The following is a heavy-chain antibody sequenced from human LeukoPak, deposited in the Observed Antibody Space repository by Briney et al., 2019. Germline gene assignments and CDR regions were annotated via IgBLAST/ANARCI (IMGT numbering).Heavy chain of an antibody. CDR2: IYHSGST. V-gene: IGHV4-30-2*01. D-gene: IGHD5-12*01. J-gene: IGHJ3*02. CDR1: GGSISSGGYY. Sequence: SETLSLTCTVSGGSISSGGYYWSWIRQPPGKGLEWIGYIYHSGSTYYNPSLKSRVTISVDRSKNQFSLKLSSVTAADTAVYYCARDDIVATGNAFDIWGQGTMVTVSS. CDR3: ARDDIVATGNAFDI.